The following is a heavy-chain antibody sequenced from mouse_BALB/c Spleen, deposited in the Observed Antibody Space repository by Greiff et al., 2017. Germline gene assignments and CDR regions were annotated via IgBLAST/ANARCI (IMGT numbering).Heavy chain of an antibody. J-gene: IGHJ4*01. D-gene: IGHD2-1*01. Sequence: VKLQQPGAELVKPGASVKLSCKASGYTFTSYYMYWVKQRPGQGLEWIGGINPSNGGTNFNEKFKSKATLTVDKSSSTAYMQLSSLTSEDSAVYYCTRGGNGNYGSAMDYWGQGTSVTVSS. CDR1: GYTFTSYY. CDR2: INPSNGGT. V-gene: IGHV1S81*02. CDR3: TRGGNGNYGSAMDY.